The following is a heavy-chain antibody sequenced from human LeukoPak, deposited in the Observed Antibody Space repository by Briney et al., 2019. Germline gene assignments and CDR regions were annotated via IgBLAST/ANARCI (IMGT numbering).Heavy chain of an antibody. CDR3: ARFNYYGSGSYSWFDP. Sequence: ASVKVSCKASGYTFTSYGISWVRQAPGQGLEWMGWISACNGNTNYAQKLQGRVTMTTDTSTSTAYMELRSLRSDDTAVYYCARFNYYGSGSYSWFDPWGQGTLVTVSS. CDR1: GYTFTSYG. V-gene: IGHV1-18*01. D-gene: IGHD3-10*01. CDR2: ISACNGNT. J-gene: IGHJ5*02.